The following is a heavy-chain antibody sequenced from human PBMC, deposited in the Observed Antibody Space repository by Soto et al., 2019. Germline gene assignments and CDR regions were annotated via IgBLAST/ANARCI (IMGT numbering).Heavy chain of an antibody. CDR3: ARVAGTTWYYSYGMDV. V-gene: IGHV3-48*02. D-gene: IGHD1-7*01. CDR1: GFTFSSYS. CDR2: ISSSSSTI. J-gene: IGHJ6*02. Sequence: PGGSLRLSCAASGFTFSSYSMNWVRQAPGKGLEWVSYISSSSSTIYYADSVKGRFTISRDNAKNSLYLQMNSLRDEDTAVYYCARVAGTTWYYSYGMDVRGQGTTVTVSS.